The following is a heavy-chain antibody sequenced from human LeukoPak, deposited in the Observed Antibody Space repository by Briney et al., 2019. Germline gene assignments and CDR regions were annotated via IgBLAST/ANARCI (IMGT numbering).Heavy chain of an antibody. D-gene: IGHD6-19*01. CDR1: GYTFTSYG. CDR3: ARVVAVAGSSFGY. J-gene: IGHJ4*02. Sequence: GASVKVSCKASGYTFTSYGFSWVRQAPGQGLGWMGWISTYNGNTNYAQKLQGRVTMTTDTSTSTAYMELRSLRSDDTAVYYCARVVAVAGSSFGYWGQGTLVTVSS. V-gene: IGHV1-18*01. CDR2: ISTYNGNT.